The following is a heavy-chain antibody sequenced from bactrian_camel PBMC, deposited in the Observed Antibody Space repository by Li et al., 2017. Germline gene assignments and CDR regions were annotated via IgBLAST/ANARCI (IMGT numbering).Heavy chain of an antibody. D-gene: IGHD6*01. J-gene: IGHJ4*01. CDR2: MYGGGATYTERT. V-gene: IGHV3S32*01. CDR1: GHSRGSNC. CDR3: AAGPPGIYGGSCSPGSPVYEY. Sequence: VQLVESGGGSVQTGGPLRLSCVVSGHSRGSNCVGWYRLPPGRAPAEREGLAAMYGGGATYTERTYYADSVKGRFTISKDSAKSTLYLQMNSLKPEDTAMYYCAAGPPGIYGGSCSPGSPVYEYWGQGTQVTVS.